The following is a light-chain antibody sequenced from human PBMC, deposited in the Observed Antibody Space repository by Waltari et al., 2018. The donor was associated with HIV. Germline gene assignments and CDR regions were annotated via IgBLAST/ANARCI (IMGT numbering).Light chain of an antibody. J-gene: IGLJ1*01. Sequence: QSALTQPPSASGPPGQSVTITCAGTSSDVGGYNFVSWYQQHPGKAPRLMIYEVSKRPSGVPDRFFGSKSGSTASLTVSGLQPEDEADYYCSSYAASNDFDVFGTGTKVTVL. CDR2: EVS. V-gene: IGLV2-8*01. CDR3: SSYAASNDFDV. CDR1: SSDVGGYNF.